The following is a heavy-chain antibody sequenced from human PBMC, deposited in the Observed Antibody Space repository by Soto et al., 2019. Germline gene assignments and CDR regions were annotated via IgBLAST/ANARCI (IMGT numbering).Heavy chain of an antibody. V-gene: IGHV1-3*01. Sequence: QVQLVQSGAEVKKPGASVKVSCKASGYTFTSYAMHWVRQAPGQRLEWMGWINAGNGNTKYSQTFQGRVTITRDTSASTAYMELGSLRSEATAVYYCARGRMPVLNCFDPWGQGTLVTVSS. CDR3: ARGRMPVLNCFDP. J-gene: IGHJ5*02. CDR1: GYTFTSYA. CDR2: INAGNGNT. D-gene: IGHD2-8*01.